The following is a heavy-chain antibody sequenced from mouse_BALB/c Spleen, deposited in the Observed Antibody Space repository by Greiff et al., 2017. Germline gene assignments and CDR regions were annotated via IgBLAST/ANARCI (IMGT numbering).Heavy chain of an antibody. CDR3: ARRVYYYGSSY. Sequence: QVQLQQSGSELVRPGASVKLSCKASGYTFTSYWMHWVKQRPGHGLEWIGEILPGSGSTNYNEKFKGKATFTADTSSNTAYMQLSSLTSEDSAVYYCARRVYYYGSSYWGQGTTLTVSS. V-gene: IGHV1-9*01. J-gene: IGHJ2*01. CDR1: GYTFTSYW. CDR2: ILPGSGST. D-gene: IGHD1-1*01.